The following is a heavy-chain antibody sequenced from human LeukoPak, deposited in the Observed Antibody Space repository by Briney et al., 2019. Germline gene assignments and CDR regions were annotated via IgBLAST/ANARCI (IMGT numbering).Heavy chain of an antibody. Sequence: PGGSLRLSCASPGFTFSSYGMHWVRQATGKGLAWGAFISYDGSNKYYADSVKGGFTISRDNSKNTLYLQMNSLRAEDTAVYYCAKDRTVELLSFGFDYWGQGTLVTVSS. CDR2: ISYDGSNK. CDR3: AKDRTVELLSFGFDY. CDR1: GFTFSSYG. D-gene: IGHD1-26*01. V-gene: IGHV3-30*18. J-gene: IGHJ4*02.